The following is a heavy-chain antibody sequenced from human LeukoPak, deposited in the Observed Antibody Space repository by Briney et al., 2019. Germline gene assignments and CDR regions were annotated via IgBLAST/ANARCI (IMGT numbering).Heavy chain of an antibody. V-gene: IGHV1-2*02. CDR3: AREESGGYFDY. Sequence: ASVKVSCKASGYTFTGYYMHWVRQAPGQGLEWMGGINPNSGGTNYAQKFRGRVTMTRDTSTSTVYMDLSSLRSEDTAMYFCAREESGGYFDYWGQGTLVTVSS. CDR1: GYTFTGYY. J-gene: IGHJ4*02. D-gene: IGHD2-8*02. CDR2: INPNSGGT.